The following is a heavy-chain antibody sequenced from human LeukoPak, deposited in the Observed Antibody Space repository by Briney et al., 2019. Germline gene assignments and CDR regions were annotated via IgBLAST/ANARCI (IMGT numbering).Heavy chain of an antibody. CDR3: ANLGPPGRDHYLES. D-gene: IGHD5-24*01. CDR1: GFTFSRYW. V-gene: IGHV3-7*01. J-gene: IGHJ4*02. CDR2: INQVGSSK. Sequence: GGSLRLSCEASGFTFSRYWMHWVRQAPGKGPEWVANINQVGSSKYFVDSVKGRFIISRDNAKNSLYLQMNSLRDEDTAVYYCANLGPPGRDHYLESWGQGTLVTVSS.